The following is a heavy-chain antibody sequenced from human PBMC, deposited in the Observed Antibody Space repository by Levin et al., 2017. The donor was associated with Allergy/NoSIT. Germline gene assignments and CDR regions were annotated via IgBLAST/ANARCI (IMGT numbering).Heavy chain of an antibody. V-gene: IGHV3-15*07. J-gene: IGHJ2*01. CDR2: IKSKTDGGTT. D-gene: IGHD2-15*01. Sequence: GGSLRLSCAASGFSFTGAWMTWVRQAPGKGLEWVGHIKSKTDGGTTRYATPVKGRFSISRDDSKKTVFLQMNSLKTEDTAVYYCATAALGQYSGGSCEAWYFDLWGRGTLVTVSS. CDR3: ATAALGQYSGGSCEAWYFDL. CDR1: GFSFTGAW.